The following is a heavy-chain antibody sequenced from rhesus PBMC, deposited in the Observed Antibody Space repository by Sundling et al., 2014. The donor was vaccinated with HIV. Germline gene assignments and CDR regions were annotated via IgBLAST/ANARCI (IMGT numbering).Heavy chain of an antibody. Sequence: QVQLQESGPGVVKPSETLSLTCAVSGDSISDNYRWNWVRQPPGKGLEWIGYIFGCTTNTNYNPSLKSRVTVSKDTSKKLFSLKLSSVTAADTAVFYCARSHDTPFYTGYFDYWGQGVLVTVSS. V-gene: IGHV4S10*01. D-gene: IGHD3-28*01. J-gene: IGHJ4*01. CDR2: IFGCTTNT. CDR1: GDSISDNYR. CDR3: ARSHDTPFYTGYFDY.